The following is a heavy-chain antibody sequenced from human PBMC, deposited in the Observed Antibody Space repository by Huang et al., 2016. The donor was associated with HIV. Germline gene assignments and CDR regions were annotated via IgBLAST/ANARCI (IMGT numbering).Heavy chain of an antibody. CDR3: ARDAVEFGDYYYGLDV. J-gene: IGHJ6*02. CDR1: GGTFSSHA. Sequence: QVQLVQSGAEVKKPGSSVKVSCKASGGTFSSHAFIWVRQVPGQGLEWMGRIIAIFGKPKYDQKCQGGVTITAVESTSTVFMEMSSLRYEDSAAYYCARDAVEFGDYYYGLDVWGQGTTVTVSS. D-gene: IGHD2-21*01. CDR2: IIAIFGKP. V-gene: IGHV1-69*18.